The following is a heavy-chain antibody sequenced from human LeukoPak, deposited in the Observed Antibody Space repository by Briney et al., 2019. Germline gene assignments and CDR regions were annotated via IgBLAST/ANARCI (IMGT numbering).Heavy chain of an antibody. D-gene: IGHD6-19*01. CDR2: LNPNSGGT. J-gene: IGHJ3*02. Sequence: ASVKVSCKASGYTFTGYYMHWVRQAPGQGLEWMGWLNPNSGGTNYAQKFQGWVTMTRDTSISTAYMELSRLRSDDTAVYYCARAGAVAAPPNAFDIWGQGTMVTVSS. V-gene: IGHV1-2*04. CDR3: ARAGAVAAPPNAFDI. CDR1: GYTFTGYY.